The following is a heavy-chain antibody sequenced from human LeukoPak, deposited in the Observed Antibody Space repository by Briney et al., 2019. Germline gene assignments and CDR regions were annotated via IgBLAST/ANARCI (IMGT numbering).Heavy chain of an antibody. Sequence: SQTLSLTCTVYGGSFSGYYWSWIRQPPGKGLEWIGYIYHSGSTYYNPSLKSRVTISVDRSKNQFSLKLSSVTAADTAVYYCAREPSAAGDAFDIWGQGTMVTVSS. V-gene: IGHV4-34*09. CDR1: GGSFSGYY. D-gene: IGHD6-25*01. J-gene: IGHJ3*02. CDR2: IYHSGST. CDR3: AREPSAAGDAFDI.